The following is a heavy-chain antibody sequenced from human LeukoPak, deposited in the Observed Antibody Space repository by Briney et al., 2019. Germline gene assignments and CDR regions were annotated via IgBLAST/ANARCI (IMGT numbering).Heavy chain of an antibody. CDR2: IKQDGSEK. D-gene: IGHD3-22*01. V-gene: IGHV3-7*01. CDR3: ARDENLYYDSSGLRY. Sequence: PGGSLRLSCAASGFTFSSYWMSWVRQAPGKGLEWVANIKQDGSEKYYVDSVKGRFTISRDNAKNSLYLQMNSLGAEDTAVYYCARDENLYYDSSGLRYWGRGTLVTVSS. J-gene: IGHJ4*02. CDR1: GFTFSSYW.